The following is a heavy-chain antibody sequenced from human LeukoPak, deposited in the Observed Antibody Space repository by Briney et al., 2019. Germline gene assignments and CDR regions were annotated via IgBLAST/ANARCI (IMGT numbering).Heavy chain of an antibody. J-gene: IGHJ4*02. V-gene: IGHV3-23*01. Sequence: GGPLRLSCAASGFTFSSYAMGWVRQAPGKGLEWVSLISGSGGSTYYADSVKGRFTVSRDNSKNTEYLQMNSLRAEDTAIYYCAKDDDDGDHVVVDHWGQGTLVTVSS. D-gene: IGHD4-17*01. CDR3: AKDDDDGDHVVVDH. CDR2: ISGSGGST. CDR1: GFTFSSYA.